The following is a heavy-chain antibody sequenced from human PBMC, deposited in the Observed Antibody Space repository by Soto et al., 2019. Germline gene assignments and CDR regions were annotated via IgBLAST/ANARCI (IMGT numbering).Heavy chain of an antibody. V-gene: IGHV4-34*01. D-gene: IGHD4-4*01. CDR3: ARGIGGTTSTAHYYGMDV. Sequence: PSGTLSLAYAVYGGSFSGYYWSWIRQPPGKGLEWIGEINHSGSTNYNPSLKSRVTISVDTSKNQFSLKLSSVTAADTAVYYCARGIGGTTSTAHYYGMDVSGQGTTVTVSS. CDR1: GGSFSGYY. CDR2: INHSGST. J-gene: IGHJ6*02.